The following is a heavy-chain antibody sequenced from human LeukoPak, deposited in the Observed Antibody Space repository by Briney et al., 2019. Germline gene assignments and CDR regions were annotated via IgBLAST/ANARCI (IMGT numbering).Heavy chain of an antibody. J-gene: IGHJ4*02. CDR1: GGSISSGGYY. CDR3: ARLIAARRQYYFDY. D-gene: IGHD6-6*01. Sequence: PSQTLSLTCTVSGGSISSGGYYWSWIRQHPGKGLEWIGYIYYSGSTYYNPSLKSRVTISVDTSKNQFSLKLSSVTAADTAVYYCARLIAARRQYYFDYWGQGTLVTVSS. CDR2: IYYSGST. V-gene: IGHV4-30-4*08.